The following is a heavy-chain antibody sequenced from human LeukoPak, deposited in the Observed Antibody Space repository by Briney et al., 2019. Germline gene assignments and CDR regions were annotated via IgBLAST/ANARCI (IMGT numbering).Heavy chain of an antibody. J-gene: IGHJ3*02. Sequence: PSETLSLTCTVSGGSFSTYQWTWLRQTAGRGLQWIGRIHTRGTLNYNPSIQTRVTMSLDTAKRQFSLKLSSVTAADTAVYYCARESTTVGAIGAFDIWGQGTMAAVSS. V-gene: IGHV4-4*07. CDR3: ARESTTVGAIGAFDI. CDR1: GGSFSTYQ. CDR2: IHTRGTL. D-gene: IGHD1-26*01.